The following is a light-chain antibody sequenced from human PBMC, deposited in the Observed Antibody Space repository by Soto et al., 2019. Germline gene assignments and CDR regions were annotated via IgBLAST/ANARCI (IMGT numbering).Light chain of an antibody. V-gene: IGKV1-39*01. Sequence: DIQMTQSPSSLSASVGDRVTISCRASQTIDSYLNWYQQKPGKVPDLLIYAASNLQSGVPSRFSASGSGTDFTLTISSLQPEDFATYYCQQTYIMPTTFGQGTRLEIK. CDR2: AAS. CDR3: QQTYIMPTT. J-gene: IGKJ5*01. CDR1: QTIDSY.